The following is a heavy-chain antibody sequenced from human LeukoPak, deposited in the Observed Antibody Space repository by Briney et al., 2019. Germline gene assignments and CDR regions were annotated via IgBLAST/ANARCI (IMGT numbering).Heavy chain of an antibody. Sequence: GGSLRLSCAASGFTFSSYAMSWVRQAPGKGLEWVSAISGSGGSTYYADSVKGRFTISRDNSKNTLYLQMNSLRAEDTAVYYCAKDGGFSDCSSTSCYPWGYRGQGTLVTVSS. CDR3: AKDGGFSDCSSTSCYPWGY. CDR2: ISGSGGST. J-gene: IGHJ4*02. CDR1: GFTFSSYA. D-gene: IGHD2-2*01. V-gene: IGHV3-23*01.